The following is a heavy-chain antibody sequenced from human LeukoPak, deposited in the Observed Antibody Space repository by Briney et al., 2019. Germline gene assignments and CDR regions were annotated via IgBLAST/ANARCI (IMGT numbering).Heavy chain of an antibody. CDR1: GGSISNKY. CDR3: ARVPTNWAFDY. V-gene: IGHV4-4*07. J-gene: IGHJ4*02. CDR2: IYTSGST. D-gene: IGHD7-27*01. Sequence: PSETLSLTCSLSGGSISNKYWSWIRQAPGKGLEWIGRIYTSGSTNYNPSLKSRVTISVDTSKNQFSLKLSSVTAADTAVYYCARVPTNWAFDYWGQGTLVTVSS.